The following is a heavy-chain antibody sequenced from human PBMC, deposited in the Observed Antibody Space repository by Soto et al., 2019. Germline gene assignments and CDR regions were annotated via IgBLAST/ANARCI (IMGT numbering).Heavy chain of an antibody. D-gene: IGHD3-10*01. CDR3: ARHRGVGPQNWFDP. Sequence: GGSLRLSCAASGFTFSSYWMSWVRKAPGKGLEWVANIKQDGSEKYYVDSVKGRFTISRDNAKNSLYLQMNSLRAEDTAVYYCARHRGVGPQNWFDPWGQGTLVTVSS. J-gene: IGHJ5*02. CDR2: IKQDGSEK. CDR1: GFTFSSYW. V-gene: IGHV3-7*01.